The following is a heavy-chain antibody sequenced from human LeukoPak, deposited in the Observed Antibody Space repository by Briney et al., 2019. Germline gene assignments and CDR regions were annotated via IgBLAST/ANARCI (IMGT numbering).Heavy chain of an antibody. D-gene: IGHD3-16*02. J-gene: IGHJ4*02. Sequence: GGSLRLSCAASGFTYSSYAMSWVRQPPGKGLEWVGAINGSGGNTYYADSVKGRFTISRDNSKHTLYLQMNSLRAEDTAVYYCAKVPHYDYVWGSYRPYFDYWGQGTLVTVSS. CDR1: GFTYSSYA. CDR3: AKVPHYDYVWGSYRPYFDY. V-gene: IGHV3-23*01. CDR2: INGSGGNT.